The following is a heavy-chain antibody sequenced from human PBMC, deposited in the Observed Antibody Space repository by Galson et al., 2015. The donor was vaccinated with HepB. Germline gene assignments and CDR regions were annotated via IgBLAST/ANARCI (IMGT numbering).Heavy chain of an antibody. D-gene: IGHD1-7*01. V-gene: IGHV3-64D*06. CDR2: ILSNGIAT. CDR3: LITPRNWNYGNL. J-gene: IGHJ4*02. Sequence: SLRLSCAASGFTFSNYPMHWVRQPPGKGLEYVSAILSNGIATFYADSVKGRFTISRDNSKNTLYLQMNSLRPEDTAIYYCLITPRNWNYGNLWGQGTLVTVSS. CDR1: GFTFSNYP.